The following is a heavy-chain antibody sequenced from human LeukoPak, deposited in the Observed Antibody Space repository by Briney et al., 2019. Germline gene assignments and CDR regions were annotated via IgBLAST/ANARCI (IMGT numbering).Heavy chain of an antibody. D-gene: IGHD4-23*01. CDR2: IVVGSGNT. J-gene: IGHJ4*02. CDR1: GLTFTSSA. V-gene: IGHV1-58*01. Sequence: GASVKVSCKASGLTFTSSAVQWVRQARGQRLEWIGWIVVGSGNTNYAQKFQERVTITRDMSTSTAYMELSSLRSEDTAVYYCAARATVVTLTRYFDYWGQGTLVTVSS. CDR3: AARATVVTLTRYFDY.